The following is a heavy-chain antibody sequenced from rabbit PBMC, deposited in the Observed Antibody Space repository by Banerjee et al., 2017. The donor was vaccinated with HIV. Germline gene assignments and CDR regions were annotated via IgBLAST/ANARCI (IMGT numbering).Heavy chain of an antibody. V-gene: IGHV1S45*01. CDR2: IYVSSSGST. CDR3: ARDLAGVIGWNFNL. CDR1: GFDFSSNT. J-gene: IGHJ4*01. D-gene: IGHD4-1*01. Sequence: QEQLEESGGGLVQPEGSLTLTCKASGFDFSSNTMCWVRQAPGKRPEWIACIYVSSSGSTYYASWAKGRFTISKTSSTTVTLQMTSLTAADTATYFCARDLAGVIGWNFNLWGPGTLVTVS.